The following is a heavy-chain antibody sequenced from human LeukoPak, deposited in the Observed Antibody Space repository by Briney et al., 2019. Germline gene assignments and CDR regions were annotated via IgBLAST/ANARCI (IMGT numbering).Heavy chain of an antibody. CDR1: GYTFTGYY. V-gene: IGHV1-24*01. Sequence: GASVKVSCKASGYTFTGYYMHWVRQAPGKGLEWMGGFDPEDGETIYAQKFQGRVTMTEDTSTDTAYMELSSLRSEDTAVYYCATDSFLYSYGYDYWGQGTLVTVSS. CDR2: FDPEDGET. CDR3: ATDSFLYSYGYDY. D-gene: IGHD5-18*01. J-gene: IGHJ4*02.